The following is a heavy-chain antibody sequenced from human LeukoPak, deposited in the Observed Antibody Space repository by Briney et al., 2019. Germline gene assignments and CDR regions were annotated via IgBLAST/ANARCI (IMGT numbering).Heavy chain of an antibody. CDR1: GFTFSSYA. Sequence: GGSLRLSCAASGFTFSSYAMSWVRQAPGKGLEWVSAISGSGGSTYYADSVKGLFTIYRDNSKNTLYLQMNSLRAEDTAVYYCAKATYYDILTGSSGDAFDIWGQGTMVTVSS. CDR2: ISGSGGST. J-gene: IGHJ3*02. CDR3: AKATYYDILTGSSGDAFDI. D-gene: IGHD3-9*01. V-gene: IGHV3-23*01.